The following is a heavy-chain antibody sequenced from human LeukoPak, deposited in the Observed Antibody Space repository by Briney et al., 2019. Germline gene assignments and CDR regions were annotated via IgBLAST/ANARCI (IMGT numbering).Heavy chain of an antibody. Sequence: GGSLRLSCAASGFSFSHYSMNSVRQAPGKGLGWVSSISSSSSYIYYADSVKGRFTISRGNAKNSLYLQMNSLRAEDTAVYYCARGMSSGYDFDYWGQGTLVTVSS. D-gene: IGHD5-12*01. J-gene: IGHJ4*02. V-gene: IGHV3-21*01. CDR2: ISSSSSYI. CDR1: GFSFSHYS. CDR3: ARGMSSGYDFDY.